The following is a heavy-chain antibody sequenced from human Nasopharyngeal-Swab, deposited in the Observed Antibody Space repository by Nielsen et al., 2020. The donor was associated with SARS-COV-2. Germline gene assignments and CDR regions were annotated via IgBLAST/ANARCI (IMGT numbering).Heavy chain of an antibody. V-gene: IGHV3-23*01. CDR3: AKDHDTIFSFGDY. Sequence: LSLTCAASGFPFSSYAMSWVRQAPGKGLEWVSAISGSGGSTYYADSVKGRFTISRDNSKNTLYLQMNSLRAEDTAVYYCAKDHDTIFSFGDYWGQGTLVTVSS. CDR2: ISGSGGST. J-gene: IGHJ4*02. D-gene: IGHD3-9*01. CDR1: GFPFSSYA.